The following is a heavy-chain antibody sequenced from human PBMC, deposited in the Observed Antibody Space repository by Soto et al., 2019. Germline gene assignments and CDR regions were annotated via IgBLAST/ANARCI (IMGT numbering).Heavy chain of an antibody. J-gene: IGHJ4*02. CDR2: ISWNSGSI. D-gene: IGHD6-19*01. CDR1: GFTFDDYA. Sequence: EVQLVESGGGLVQPGRSLRLSCAASGFTFDDYAMHWVRQAPGKGLEWVSGISWNSGSIGYADSVKGRFTISRDNAKNSLYLQMSSLRAEDTALYYCAKDISGSSGWYYFDYWGQGTLVTVSS. CDR3: AKDISGSSGWYYFDY. V-gene: IGHV3-9*01.